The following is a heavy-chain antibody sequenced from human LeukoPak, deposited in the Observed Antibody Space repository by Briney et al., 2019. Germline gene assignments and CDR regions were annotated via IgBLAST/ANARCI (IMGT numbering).Heavy chain of an antibody. CDR2: INWNGGST. J-gene: IGHJ4*02. CDR3: ARNRGDYGDEGYFDC. CDR1: GSTFDDYG. Sequence: PGGSLRLSCAASGSTFDDYGMSWVRQAPGKGLEWVSGINWNGGSTGYADSVKGRFTISRDNAKNSLYLQMNSLRAEDTALYYCARNRGDYGDEGYFDCWGQGTLVTVSS. D-gene: IGHD4-17*01. V-gene: IGHV3-20*04.